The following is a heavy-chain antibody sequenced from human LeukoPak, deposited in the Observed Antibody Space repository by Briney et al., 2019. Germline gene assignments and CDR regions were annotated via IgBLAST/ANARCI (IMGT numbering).Heavy chain of an antibody. CDR1: GGSISSSSYY. CDR3: ARRVYYGSGSYYKVRYYYYMDV. Sequence: SETLSLTCTVSGGSISSSSYYWSWIRQPPGKGLEWIGEINHSGSTNYNPSLKSRVTISVDTSKNQFSLKLSSVTAADTAVYYCARRVYYGSGSYYKVRYYYYMDVWGKGTTVTISS. CDR2: INHSGST. D-gene: IGHD3-10*01. J-gene: IGHJ6*03. V-gene: IGHV4-39*07.